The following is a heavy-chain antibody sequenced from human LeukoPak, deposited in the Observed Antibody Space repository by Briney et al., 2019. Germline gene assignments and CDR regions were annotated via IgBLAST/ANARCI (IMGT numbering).Heavy chain of an antibody. J-gene: IGHJ4*02. D-gene: IGHD6-6*01. CDR1: GYSISSGYY. CDR3: ATYSSSSRGIDY. V-gene: IGHV4-38-2*02. CDR2: ICHSGST. Sequence: TSETLSLTCTVSGYSISSGYYWGWIRQPPGKGLEWIGSICHSGSTYYNPSLKSRVTISVDTSKNQFSLKLSSVTAADTAVYYCATYSSSSRGIDYWGQGTLVTVSS.